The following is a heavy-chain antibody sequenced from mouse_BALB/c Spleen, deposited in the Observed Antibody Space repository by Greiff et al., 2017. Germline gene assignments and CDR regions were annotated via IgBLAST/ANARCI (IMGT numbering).Heavy chain of an antibody. CDR2: IYPGGGYT. CDR3: ARVTTVVRAMDY. V-gene: IGHV1-63*02. D-gene: IGHD1-1*01. CDR1: GYTFTNYW. J-gene: IGHJ4*01. Sequence: VQLQQSGAELVRPGTSVKISCKASGYTFTNYWLGWVKQRPGHGLEWIGDIYPGGGYTNYNEKFKGKATLTADTSSSTAYMRLSSLTSEDSAVYFCARVTTVVRAMDYWGQGTSVTVSS.